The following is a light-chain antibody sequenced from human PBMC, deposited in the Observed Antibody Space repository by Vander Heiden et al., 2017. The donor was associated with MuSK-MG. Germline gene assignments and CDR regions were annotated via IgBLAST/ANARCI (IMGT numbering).Light chain of an antibody. Sequence: DIQMTQSPSTLSASVGDRVTITCRASQSISSWLAWYQQKPGKAPKLLIYKASSLESGVPSRFSGSYSGTEFTLTISSLQPDDFATYYCQQYNSYSPYTFGQGTKLEIK. CDR2: KAS. CDR3: QQYNSYSPYT. J-gene: IGKJ2*01. V-gene: IGKV1-5*03. CDR1: QSISSW.